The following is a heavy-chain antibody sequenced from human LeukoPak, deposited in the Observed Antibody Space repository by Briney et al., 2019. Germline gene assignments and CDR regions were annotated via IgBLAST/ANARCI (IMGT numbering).Heavy chain of an antibody. CDR2: IIPIFGTA. Sequence: ASVKVSCKASGYTFTGYYMHWVRQAPGQGLEWMGGIIPIFGTANYAQKFQGRVTITADESTSTAYMELSSLRSEDTAVYYCARNAFDIWGQGTMVTVSS. CDR1: GYTFTGYY. V-gene: IGHV1-69*13. CDR3: ARNAFDI. J-gene: IGHJ3*02.